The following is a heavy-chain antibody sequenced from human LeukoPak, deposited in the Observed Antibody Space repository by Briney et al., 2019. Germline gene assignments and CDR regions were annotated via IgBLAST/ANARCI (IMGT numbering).Heavy chain of an antibody. CDR3: AKDMGYDILTGYSPFDY. CDR1: GFTFDDYA. D-gene: IGHD3-9*01. CDR2: ISWNSGSI. V-gene: IGHV3-9*01. J-gene: IGHJ4*02. Sequence: PGRSLRLSCAASGFTFDDYAMHWVRQAPGKGLEWVSGISWNSGSIGYADSVKGRFTISRDNAKNSLYLQMNSLRAEDTALYYCAKDMGYDILTGYSPFDYWGQGTLVTVSS.